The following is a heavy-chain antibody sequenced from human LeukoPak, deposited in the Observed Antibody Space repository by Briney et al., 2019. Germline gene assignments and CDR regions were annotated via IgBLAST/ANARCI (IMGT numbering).Heavy chain of an antibody. V-gene: IGHV4-34*01. Sequence: KPSETLSLTCAVYGGSFSGYYWSWIRQPPGKGLEWIEEINHSGSTNYNPSLKSRVTISVDTSKNQFSLKLSSVTAADTAVYYCARAHYYGSGYFDYWGQGTLVTVSS. CDR1: GGSFSGYY. D-gene: IGHD3-10*01. CDR3: ARAHYYGSGYFDY. CDR2: INHSGST. J-gene: IGHJ4*02.